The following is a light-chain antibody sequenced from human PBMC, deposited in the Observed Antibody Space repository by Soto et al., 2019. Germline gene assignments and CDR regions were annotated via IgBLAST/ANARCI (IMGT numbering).Light chain of an antibody. CDR3: QVWDSDTDHVV. CDR1: NIWSKS. V-gene: IGLV3-21*02. J-gene: IGLJ2*01. CDR2: DDD. Sequence: SYELTQPPSVSVAPGQTANFTCGGHNIWSKSVHWYQQKPGQAPILVIYDDDDRPSGIPGRFSGSNSGSAATLTISRVEAGDEADYYCQVWDSDTDHVVFGGGTKVTVL.